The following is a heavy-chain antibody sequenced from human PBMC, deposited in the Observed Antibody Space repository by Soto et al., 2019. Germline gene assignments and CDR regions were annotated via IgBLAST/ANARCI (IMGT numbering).Heavy chain of an antibody. CDR3: AREGGYYDSSGHNWYFDL. V-gene: IGHV3-33*01. CDR2: IWYDGSNK. J-gene: IGHJ2*01. Sequence: QVQLVESGGGVVQPGRSLRLSCAASGFTFSSYGMHWVRQAPGKGLEWVAVIWYDGSNKYYADSVKGRFTISRDNSKNTLYLQMDSLRAEDTAVYYCAREGGYYDSSGHNWYFDLWGRGTLVTVSS. CDR1: GFTFSSYG. D-gene: IGHD3-22*01.